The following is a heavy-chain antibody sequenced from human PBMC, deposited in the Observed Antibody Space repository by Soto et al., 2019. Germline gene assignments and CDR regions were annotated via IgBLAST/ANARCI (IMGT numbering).Heavy chain of an antibody. Sequence: QVQLVQSGDEVKKPGASVKVSCKASGYIFVNYGIAWVRQAPGQGLEWMGWISPYTGNTHSASKVQGRLTMTPDTPTSTANTELGSLTSDATAPYYCVMVDNYVTPTPQDVWGPGPTVTVSS. CDR3: VMVDNYVTPTPQDV. D-gene: IGHD3-16*01. V-gene: IGHV1-18*01. J-gene: IGHJ6*02. CDR2: ISPYTGNT. CDR1: GYIFVNYG.